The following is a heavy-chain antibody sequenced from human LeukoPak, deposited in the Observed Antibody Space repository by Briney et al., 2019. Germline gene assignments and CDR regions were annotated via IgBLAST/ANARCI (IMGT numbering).Heavy chain of an antibody. CDR3: ARGQAYYDSSGYLGY. CDR1: GYTFTSYY. J-gene: IGHJ4*02. Sequence: GASVKVSCKASGYTFTSYYMHWVRQAPGQGLEWMGIINPSGGSTGYAQKFQGRVTITRDTSTSTVYMELSSLRSEDTAVYYCARGQAYYDSSGYLGYWGQGTLVTVSS. V-gene: IGHV1-46*01. D-gene: IGHD3-22*01. CDR2: INPSGGST.